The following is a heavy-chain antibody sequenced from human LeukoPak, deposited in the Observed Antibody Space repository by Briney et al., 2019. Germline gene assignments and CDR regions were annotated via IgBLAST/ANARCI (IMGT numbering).Heavy chain of an antibody. CDR1: GFTFSNSW. Sequence: GGSLRLSCAASGFTFSNSWMSWVRQAPGKGLEWVANMKPDGSEKYYVDSVKGRFTISRDNAKKSLYLQMNILRAEDTAVYYCARPRWGDWGQGTLVTVSS. V-gene: IGHV3-7*01. D-gene: IGHD3-16*01. J-gene: IGHJ4*02. CDR2: MKPDGSEK. CDR3: ARPRWGD.